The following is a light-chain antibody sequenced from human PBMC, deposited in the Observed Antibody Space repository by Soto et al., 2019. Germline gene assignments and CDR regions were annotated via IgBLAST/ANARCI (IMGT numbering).Light chain of an antibody. CDR1: QSISTN. CDR2: HAS. J-gene: IGKJ1*01. V-gene: IGKV3-11*01. CDR3: QQRSTWWT. Sequence: EIMLTQSPATLSLSPGQRATLSCRTSQSISTNLTWFQKRPGQAPRLLIYHASNRAAGIPARFIGRGSGTDFTLTISSLEPEDSAVYFCQQRSTWWTFGQGTKVDI.